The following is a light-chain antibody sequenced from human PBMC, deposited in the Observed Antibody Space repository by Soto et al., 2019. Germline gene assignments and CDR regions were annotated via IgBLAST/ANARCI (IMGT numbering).Light chain of an antibody. J-gene: IGKJ4*01. CDR2: DAS. CDR3: QQRNSWPLT. CDR1: QNVGGY. Sequence: EIVLTQSPATLSLSPGERATLSCRASQNVGGYLAWYHQKPGQAPRPLISDASNRAAGIPARFSGIGSGTDFTLTISSLEPEDFAVYYCQQRNSWPLTFGGGTKVEIK. V-gene: IGKV3-11*01.